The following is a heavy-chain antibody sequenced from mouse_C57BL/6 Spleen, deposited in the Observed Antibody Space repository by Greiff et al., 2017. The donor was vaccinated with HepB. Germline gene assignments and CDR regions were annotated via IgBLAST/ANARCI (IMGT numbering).Heavy chain of an antibody. CDR3: ARDYYYGSSYDWFAY. Sequence: EVQGVESGAELVKPGASVKLSCTASGFNIKDYYMHWVKQRTEQGLEWIGRIDPEDGETKYAPKFQGKATITADTSSNTAYLQLSSLTSEDTAVYYCARDYYYGSSYDWFAYWGQGTLVTVSA. CDR2: IDPEDGET. CDR1: GFNIKDYY. D-gene: IGHD1-1*01. V-gene: IGHV14-2*01. J-gene: IGHJ3*01.